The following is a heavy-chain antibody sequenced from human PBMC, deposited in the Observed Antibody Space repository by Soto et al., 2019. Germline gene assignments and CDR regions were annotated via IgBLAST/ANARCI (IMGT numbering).Heavy chain of an antibody. J-gene: IGHJ5*02. CDR2: ISAGGGNT. CDR3: AQTTPSLHCFDP. V-gene: IGHV3-23*01. D-gene: IGHD1-1*01. CDR1: GFTFSSYA. Sequence: GGSLRLSCAASGFTFSSYAMSWVRQAPGKGLEWVSAISAGGGNTYYRDSVKGRFTISKDNSKNTLYLQMNSLRAEDTAVYFCAQTTPSLHCFDPWGQGTLVTVSS.